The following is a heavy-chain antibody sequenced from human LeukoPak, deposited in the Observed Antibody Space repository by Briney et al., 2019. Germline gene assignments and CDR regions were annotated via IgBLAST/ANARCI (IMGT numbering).Heavy chain of an antibody. Sequence: PSETLSLTCAVYGGSFSGYYWSWIRQPPGKGLEWIGEINHSGSTNYNPSLKSRVTISVDTSKNQFSLKLSSVTAADTAVYYCARAPGLRFLEWLSRGLYYFDYWGQGTLVTVSS. CDR3: ARAPGLRFLEWLSRGLYYFDY. CDR2: INHSGST. CDR1: GGSFSGYY. D-gene: IGHD3-3*01. J-gene: IGHJ4*02. V-gene: IGHV4-34*01.